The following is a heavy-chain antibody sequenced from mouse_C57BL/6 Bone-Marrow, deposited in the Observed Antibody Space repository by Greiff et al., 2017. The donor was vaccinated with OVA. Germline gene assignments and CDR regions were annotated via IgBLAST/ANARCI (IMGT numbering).Heavy chain of an antibody. CDR1: GFTFSDAW. J-gene: IGHJ4*01. D-gene: IGHD2-1*01. Sequence: EVQLQESGGGLVQPGGSMKLSCAASGFTFSDAWMDWVRQSPETGLEWVAEIRNKANNHATYYAESVKGRFTISRDDSKSSVYLQMNSLRAEDTGIYYCTRRGNGYAMDYWGQGTSVTVSS. CDR3: TRRGNGYAMDY. V-gene: IGHV6-6*01. CDR2: IRNKANNHAT.